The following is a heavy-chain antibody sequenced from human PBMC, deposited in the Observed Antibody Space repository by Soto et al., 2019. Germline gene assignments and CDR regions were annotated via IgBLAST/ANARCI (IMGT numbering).Heavy chain of an antibody. CDR3: AREIPSWPFDY. V-gene: IGHV3-21*01. J-gene: IGHJ4*02. Sequence: GGSLRLSCAASGFTFSSYSMNWVRQAPGKGLEWVSSISSSSSYIYYADSVKGRFTISRDNAKNSLYLQMNSLRAEDTAVYYCAREIPSWPFDYWGQGTLVTVSS. CDR1: GFTFSSYS. D-gene: IGHD2-2*01. CDR2: ISSSSSYI.